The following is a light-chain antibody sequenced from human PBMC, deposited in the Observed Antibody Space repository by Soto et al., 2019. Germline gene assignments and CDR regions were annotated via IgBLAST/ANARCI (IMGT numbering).Light chain of an antibody. CDR1: SSDVGGYNY. CDR2: EVS. V-gene: IGLV2-8*01. J-gene: IGLJ2*01. Sequence: QSALTQPPSASGSARQSVTISCTGTSSDVGGYNYVSWYQQHPGKAPKLMIYEVSKRPSGVPDRFSGSKSGNTASLTVSGLQAEDEADYYCSSYAGSNNFVVFGGGTQLTVL. CDR3: SSYAGSNNFVV.